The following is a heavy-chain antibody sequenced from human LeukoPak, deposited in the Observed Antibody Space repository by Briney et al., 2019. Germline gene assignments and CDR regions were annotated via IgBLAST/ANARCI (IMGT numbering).Heavy chain of an antibody. Sequence: GRSLRLSYAASGFTFSSYAMHWVRQAPGKGLEWVAVISYDGSNKYYADSVKGRFTISRDNSKNTLYLQMNSLRAEDTAVYYCARDGVAAAGYFDYWGQGTLVTVSS. CDR1: GFTFSSYA. CDR2: ISYDGSNK. J-gene: IGHJ4*02. V-gene: IGHV3-30*01. CDR3: ARDGVAAAGYFDY. D-gene: IGHD6-13*01.